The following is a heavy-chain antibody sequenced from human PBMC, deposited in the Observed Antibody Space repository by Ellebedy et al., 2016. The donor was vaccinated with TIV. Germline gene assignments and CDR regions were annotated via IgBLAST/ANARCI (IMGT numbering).Heavy chain of an antibody. V-gene: IGHV3-7*01. CDR1: GFSFRNYW. Sequence: GGSLRPSCAASGFSFRNYWMGWVRQAHGKGLEWVANIYHDGSDKYYVDSVTGRFTISRDNAKNSLYLQLNSLRVEDTAVYYCARRGSYGDYAVQVNPWFDPWGQGTLVTVSS. D-gene: IGHD4-17*01. CDR2: IYHDGSDK. J-gene: IGHJ5*02. CDR3: ARRGSYGDYAVQVNPWFDP.